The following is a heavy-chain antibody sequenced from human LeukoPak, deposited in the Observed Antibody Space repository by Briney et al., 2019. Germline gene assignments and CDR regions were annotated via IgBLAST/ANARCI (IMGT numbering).Heavy chain of an antibody. CDR1: GYTFTSYY. Sequence: GASVKVSCKASGYTFTSYYMHWVRQAPGQGLEWMGIINPSGVSTSYAQKFQGRVTMTRDMSTSTVYMELSSLRSEDTAVYYCARDYQRGRIYDYWGQGTLVTVSS. CDR2: INPSGVST. J-gene: IGHJ4*02. V-gene: IGHV1-46*01. D-gene: IGHD2-21*01. CDR3: ARDYQRGRIYDY.